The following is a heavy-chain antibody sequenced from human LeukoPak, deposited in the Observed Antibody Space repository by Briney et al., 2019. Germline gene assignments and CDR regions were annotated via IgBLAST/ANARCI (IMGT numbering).Heavy chain of an antibody. CDR2: IWYDGSNK. Sequence: GGSLRLSCAASGFTFSSYGMHWVRQAPGKGLEWVAVIWYDGSNKYYADSVKGRFTISRDNSKNTLYLQMNSLRAEDTAVYYCARDHRQMATGYYFDYWGQGTLDTVSS. J-gene: IGHJ4*02. CDR1: GFTFSSYG. D-gene: IGHD5-12*01. V-gene: IGHV3-33*01. CDR3: ARDHRQMATGYYFDY.